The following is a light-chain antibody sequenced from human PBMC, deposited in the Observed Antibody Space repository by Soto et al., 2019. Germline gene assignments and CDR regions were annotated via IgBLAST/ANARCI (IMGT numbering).Light chain of an antibody. CDR2: GAS. CDR3: QHYGSSRT. CDR1: QSVSSN. V-gene: IGKV3-20*01. Sequence: EIVLTQSPATLSFSPGERATLPRRASQSVSSNLAWYQQKPGQAPRLLLYGASSRATGIPDRFSGSGSGTDFTLTISRLEPEDFAAYYCQHYGSSRTFGQGTKVDIK. J-gene: IGKJ1*01.